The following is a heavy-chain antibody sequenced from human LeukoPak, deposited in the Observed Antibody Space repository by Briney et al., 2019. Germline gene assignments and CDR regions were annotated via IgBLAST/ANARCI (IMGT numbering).Heavy chain of an antibody. CDR3: AREFRSDGICDWSFDY. CDR1: GFTFSSYS. V-gene: IGHV3-21*01. J-gene: IGHJ4*02. CDR2: ISESSNYT. D-gene: IGHD2-15*01. Sequence: GGSLRLSCAASGFTFSSYSINWVRQAPGKGLEWVSSISESSNYTYYADSVKGRFTISRDNAKNSLYLQMNSLRAEDTALYYCAREFRSDGICDWSFDYWGQGTLVTVSS.